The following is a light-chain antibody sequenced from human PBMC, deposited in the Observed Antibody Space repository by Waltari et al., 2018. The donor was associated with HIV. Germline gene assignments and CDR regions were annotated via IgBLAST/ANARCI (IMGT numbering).Light chain of an antibody. CDR2: DVN. CDR1: SSDVGGYNY. Sequence: QSALTQPRSVSGSPGQSVTISCTGTSSDVGGYNYVSWYQHHPNKVPKLLVYDVNKRPSGVPDRFSGSKSGNTASLTISGVQAEDEADYYCCSYADTYFVLFGGRTKLTVL. J-gene: IGLJ2*01. CDR3: CSYADTYFVL. V-gene: IGLV2-11*01.